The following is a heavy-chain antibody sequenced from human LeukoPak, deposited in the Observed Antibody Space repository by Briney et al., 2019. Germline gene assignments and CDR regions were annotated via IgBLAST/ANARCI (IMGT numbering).Heavy chain of an antibody. J-gene: IGHJ4*02. CDR1: GGSFSDYY. CDR2: IYYSGST. V-gene: IGHV4-31*11. Sequence: SETLSLTCAVYGGSFSDYYWSWIRQHPGKGLEWIGYIYYSGSTYYNPSLKSRVTISVDTSKNQFSLKLSSVTAADTAVYYCARATMMATINPITDYWGQGTLVTVSS. D-gene: IGHD5-24*01. CDR3: ARATMMATINPITDY.